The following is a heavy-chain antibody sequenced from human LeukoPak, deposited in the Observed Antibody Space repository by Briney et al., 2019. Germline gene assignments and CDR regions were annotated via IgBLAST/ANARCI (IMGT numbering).Heavy chain of an antibody. J-gene: IGHJ4*02. V-gene: IGHV3-7*01. D-gene: IGHD5-24*01. CDR2: INQDGSEK. CDR1: GLTSRSYW. CDR3: ARERDGRFFDY. Sequence: GGSLRLSCAVSGLTSRSYWMSWVRQAPGKGLEWVANINQDGSEKYFLDFVRGRFTISRDNAKNSLALQMNTLRAEDTAVYYCARERDGRFFDYWGQGTLVTVSS.